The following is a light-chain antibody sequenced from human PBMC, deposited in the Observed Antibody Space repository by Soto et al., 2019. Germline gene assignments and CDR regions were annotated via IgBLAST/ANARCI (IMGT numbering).Light chain of an antibody. V-gene: IGLV1-36*01. J-gene: IGLJ2*01. CDR2: YDD. Sequence: QSVLAQPPSVSEAPRQRVTISCSGNSANIGNNAVNWYQQFPGKSPRLLIYYDDLLASGISDRFSGSKSGTSASLAISGLQSEDEAHYYCATWDDSLHSVVFGGGTKLTVL. CDR3: ATWDDSLHSVV. CDR1: SANIGNNA.